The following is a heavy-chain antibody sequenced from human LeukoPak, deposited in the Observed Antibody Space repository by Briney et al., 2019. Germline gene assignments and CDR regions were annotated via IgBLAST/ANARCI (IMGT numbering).Heavy chain of an antibody. CDR3: ATDLGFKPGDY. CDR1: GGTFSNYT. CDR2: IIPIFGTT. D-gene: IGHD1-26*01. Sequence: SVKVSCKASGGTFSNYTISWVRQAPGQGLEWMGGIIPIFGTTIYAQKFQGRVTMTEDTSTDTAYMELSSLRSEDTAVYYCATDLGFKPGDYWGQGTLVTVSS. V-gene: IGHV1-69*06. J-gene: IGHJ4*02.